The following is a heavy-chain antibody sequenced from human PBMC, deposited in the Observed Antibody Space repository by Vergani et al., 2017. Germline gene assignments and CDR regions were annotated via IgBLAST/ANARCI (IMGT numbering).Heavy chain of an antibody. V-gene: IGHV1-2*02. Sequence: QVQLVQSGAEVKKPGASVKVSCKASGYTFTDYFMHWVRQAPGQGLEWMGWINPNSGGTNSAQKFQGRVTMTRDTSISTAYMELSNLRSDDTAVYYCARVGTSSNRDYFDYWGQGTLVTVSS. J-gene: IGHJ4*02. CDR2: INPNSGGT. CDR3: ARVGTSSNRDYFDY. CDR1: GYTFTDYF. D-gene: IGHD2-2*01.